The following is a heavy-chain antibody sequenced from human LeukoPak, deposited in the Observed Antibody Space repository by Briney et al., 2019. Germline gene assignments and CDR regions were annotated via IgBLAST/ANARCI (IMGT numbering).Heavy chain of an antibody. CDR2: IYTSGST. CDR1: GGSISSYY. J-gene: IGHJ5*02. V-gene: IGHV4-4*09. Sequence: PSETLSLTCTVSGGSISSYYWSWIRQPPGKGLEWIGYIYTSGSTNYNPSLKSRVTLSVDTSKNQFSLKLSSVTAADTAVYYCARVTIFGVARGGWFDPWGQGTLVTVSS. CDR3: ARVTIFGVARGGWFDP. D-gene: IGHD3-3*01.